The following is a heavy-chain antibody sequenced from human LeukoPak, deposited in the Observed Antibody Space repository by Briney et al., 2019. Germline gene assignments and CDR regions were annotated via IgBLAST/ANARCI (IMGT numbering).Heavy chain of an antibody. D-gene: IGHD2-15*01. J-gene: IGHJ6*02. Sequence: GGSLRLSCAASGFTFSSYSMNWVRQAPGKGLEWVSYISSSSSTIYYADSVKGRFTISRDNAKNSLSLQMNSLRAEDTAVYYCARDGDCSGGSCSTPYYYGMDVWGQGTTVTVSS. V-gene: IGHV3-48*04. CDR2: ISSSSSTI. CDR1: GFTFSSYS. CDR3: ARDGDCSGGSCSTPYYYGMDV.